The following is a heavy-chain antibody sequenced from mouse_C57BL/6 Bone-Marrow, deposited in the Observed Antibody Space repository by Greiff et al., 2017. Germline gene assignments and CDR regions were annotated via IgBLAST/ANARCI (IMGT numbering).Heavy chain of an antibody. CDR2: IYPRSGNT. Sequence: VQLQQSGAELARPGASVKLSCKASGYTFTSYGISWVKQRTGQGLEWIGEIYPRSGNTYYNEKFKGKATLTAAKSSSTAYMELRSLTSEDSAVYFCARSYDYDAGFAYWGQGTLVTVSA. D-gene: IGHD2-4*01. V-gene: IGHV1-81*01. J-gene: IGHJ3*01. CDR1: GYTFTSYG. CDR3: ARSYDYDAGFAY.